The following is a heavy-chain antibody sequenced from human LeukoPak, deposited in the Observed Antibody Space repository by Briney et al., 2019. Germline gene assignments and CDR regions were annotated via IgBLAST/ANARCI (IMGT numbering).Heavy chain of an antibody. V-gene: IGHV3-23*01. Sequence: GGSLRLPCAASGFTFSSYAMSWVRQAPGKGLEWVSAISGSGGSTYYADSVKGRFTISRDNSKNTLYLQMNSLRAEDTAVYYCAREVVVVAAATLSYYYGMDVWGQGTTVTVSS. J-gene: IGHJ6*02. CDR3: AREVVVVAAATLSYYYGMDV. CDR1: GFTFSSYA. CDR2: ISGSGGST. D-gene: IGHD2-15*01.